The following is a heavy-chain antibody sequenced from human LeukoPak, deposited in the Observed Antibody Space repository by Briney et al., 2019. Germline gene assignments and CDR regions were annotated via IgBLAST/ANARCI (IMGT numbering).Heavy chain of an antibody. Sequence: ASVKVSCKASGYTFTSYYMHWVRQAPGQGLEWMGIINPSGGSTSYAQKFQGRVTMTRDMSTSTVYMELSSLRSEDKAVYYCARSSAQDYYHTDVWGKGTTVTISS. J-gene: IGHJ6*03. CDR1: GYTFTSYY. D-gene: IGHD6-6*01. CDR3: ARSSAQDYYHTDV. CDR2: INPSGGST. V-gene: IGHV1-46*01.